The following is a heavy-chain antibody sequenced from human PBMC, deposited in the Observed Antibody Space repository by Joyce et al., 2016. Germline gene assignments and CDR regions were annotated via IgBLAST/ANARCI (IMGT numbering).Heavy chain of an antibody. CDR2: IKSKNDGGTL. J-gene: IGHJ4*02. CDR1: GLTFRTTW. V-gene: IGHV3-15*01. CDR3: TTDPRY. Sequence: VQLVESGGGLVQPGESLRLSCGVSGLTFRTTWVSGGRQAPGKGMEWIGRIKSKNDGGTLDYIETVKGRFTWSRDDSTNTVYLQMDSLKIEDTAMYYCTTDPRYWGRGTLVTVSS.